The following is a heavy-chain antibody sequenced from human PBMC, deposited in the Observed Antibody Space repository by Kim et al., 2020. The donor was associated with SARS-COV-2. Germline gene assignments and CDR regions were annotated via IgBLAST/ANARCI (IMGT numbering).Heavy chain of an antibody. D-gene: IGHD6-13*01. CDR2: IYYSGST. CDR1: GGSISSYY. V-gene: IGHV4-59*08. CDR3: ARHGVIRGSSWYQGWFDP. Sequence: SETLSLTCTVSGGSISSYYWSWIRQPPGKGLEWIGYIYYSGSTNYNPSLKSRVTISVDTSKNQFSLRLSSVTAADTAVYYCARHGVIRGSSWYQGWFDPWGQGSLDTVSS. J-gene: IGHJ5*02.